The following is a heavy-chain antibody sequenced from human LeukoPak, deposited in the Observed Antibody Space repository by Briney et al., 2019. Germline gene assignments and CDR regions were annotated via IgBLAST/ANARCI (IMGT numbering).Heavy chain of an antibody. CDR1: GGSFSGYY. CDR3: ARRGWFGPSYNY. J-gene: IGHJ4*02. D-gene: IGHD3-10*01. V-gene: IGHV4-34*01. Sequence: SETLSLTCAVYGGSFSGYYWSWIRQPPGKGLEWIGEINHSGSTNYNPSLKSRVTISVDTSKNQFSPKLSSVTAADTAVYYCARRGWFGPSYNYWGQGTLVTVSS. CDR2: INHSGST.